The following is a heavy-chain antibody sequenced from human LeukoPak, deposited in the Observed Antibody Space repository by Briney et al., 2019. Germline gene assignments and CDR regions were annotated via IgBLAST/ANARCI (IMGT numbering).Heavy chain of an antibody. Sequence: GGSLRLSCAASGFTFSSYGMHWVRQAPGKGLEWVAFIRYDGSNKYYADSVKGRFTISRDNSKNTLYLQMNSLRAEDTAVYYCAKDRQGDRASFDYWGQGTLVTVSS. J-gene: IGHJ4*02. CDR3: AKDRQGDRASFDY. CDR1: GFTFSSYG. CDR2: IRYDGSNK. V-gene: IGHV3-30*02. D-gene: IGHD3-10*01.